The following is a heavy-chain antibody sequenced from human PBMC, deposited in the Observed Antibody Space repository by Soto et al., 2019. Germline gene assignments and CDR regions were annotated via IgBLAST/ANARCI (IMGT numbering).Heavy chain of an antibody. D-gene: IGHD3-3*02. CDR2: MNPNSGNT. CDR3: ARGHFWSGVARKYDYYFGRAV. Sequence: SVQASCTASGYTFTSYDINWVRQATGQGLAWMGWMNPNSGNTGYAQKFQGRVTMTRNTSISTAYMELSSLRSEDTAVYYCARGHFWSGVARKYDYYFGRAVCGHRATVTVSS. CDR1: GYTFTSYD. V-gene: IGHV1-8*01. J-gene: IGHJ6*02.